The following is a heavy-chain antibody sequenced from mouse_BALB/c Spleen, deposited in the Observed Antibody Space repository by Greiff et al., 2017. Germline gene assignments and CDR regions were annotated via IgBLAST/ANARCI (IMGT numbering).Heavy chain of an antibody. Sequence: EVQRVESGPGLVKPSQSLSLTCTVTGYSITSDYAWNWIRQFPGNKLEWMGYISYSGSTSYNPSLKSRISITRDTSKNQFFLQLNSVTTEDTATYYCAITTATYAMDYWGQGTSVTVSS. CDR3: AITTATYAMDY. J-gene: IGHJ4*01. CDR2: ISYSGST. CDR1: GYSITSDYA. D-gene: IGHD1-2*01. V-gene: IGHV3-2*02.